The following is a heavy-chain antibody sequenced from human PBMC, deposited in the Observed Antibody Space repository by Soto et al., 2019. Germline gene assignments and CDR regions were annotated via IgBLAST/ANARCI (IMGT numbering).Heavy chain of an antibody. J-gene: IGHJ5*02. CDR2: ISGSGRTT. D-gene: IGHD5-12*01. Sequence: GGSLRLSCAVSGFTFNSYAMNWVRQAPGKGLEWVSSISGSGRTTYYADAVKGRFTISRDNSKNTLFLQMNSLRSEDTAVYYCAKVVSTIVATGSWFDHWGQGTLVTVS. CDR3: AKVVSTIVATGSWFDH. CDR1: GFTFNSYA. V-gene: IGHV3-23*01.